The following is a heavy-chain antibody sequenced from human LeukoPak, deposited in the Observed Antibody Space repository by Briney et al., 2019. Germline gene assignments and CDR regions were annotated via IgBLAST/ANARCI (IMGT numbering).Heavy chain of an antibody. CDR2: INHSGST. D-gene: IGHD1-26*01. CDR1: GGSFSGYY. Sequence: PETLSLTCAVYGGSFSGYYWSWIRQPPGKGLEWIGEINHSGSTNYNPSLKSRVTISVDTSKNQFSLKLSSVTAADTAVYYCARGIVGANDWGQGTLVTVSS. V-gene: IGHV4-34*01. J-gene: IGHJ4*02. CDR3: ARGIVGAND.